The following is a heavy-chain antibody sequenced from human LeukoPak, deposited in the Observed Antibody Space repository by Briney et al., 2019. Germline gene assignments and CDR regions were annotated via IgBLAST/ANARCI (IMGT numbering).Heavy chain of an antibody. CDR1: GFTFSSYA. CDR3: AKDQVAVADPFDY. Sequence: GGSLSLSCAASGFTFSSYAMSWVRQAPGKGLEWVSAISGSGGSTYYADSVKGRFTISRDSSKNTLYLQMNSLRAEDTAVYYCAKDQVAVADPFDYWGQGTLVTVSS. CDR2: ISGSGGST. D-gene: IGHD6-19*01. J-gene: IGHJ4*02. V-gene: IGHV3-23*01.